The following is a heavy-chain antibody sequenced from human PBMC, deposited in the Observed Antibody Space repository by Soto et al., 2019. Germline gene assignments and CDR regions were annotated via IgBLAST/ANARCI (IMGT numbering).Heavy chain of an antibody. Sequence: QVQLVQSGAEVKKPGASVKVSCKASGYTFTSYGISWVRQAPGQGREWMGWISAYNGNTNYAQKLQGRVTMTTDTSTSTAYMELRSLRSDDKAVYYCAIVPDYYDSSGYYHYFDYWGQGTLVTVSS. CDR3: AIVPDYYDSSGYYHYFDY. CDR1: GYTFTSYG. V-gene: IGHV1-18*01. J-gene: IGHJ4*02. CDR2: ISAYNGNT. D-gene: IGHD3-22*01.